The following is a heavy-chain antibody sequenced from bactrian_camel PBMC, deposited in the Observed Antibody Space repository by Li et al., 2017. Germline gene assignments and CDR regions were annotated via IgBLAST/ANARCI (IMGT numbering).Heavy chain of an antibody. CDR2: IYGGITT. CDR1: TYGYSEEF. V-gene: IGHV3S57*01. Sequence: VESGGGSVQAGGSLRLSCAASTYGYSEEFMGWFRQAPEKAREGVAAIYGGITTYYDDSVKGRFTISQDNAKPMLYLQMNALKPEDTAMYYCAAFGRDHGLGTSKCADFGYWGQGTQVTVS. D-gene: IGHD5*01. J-gene: IGHJ6*01. CDR3: AAFGRDHGLGTSKCADFGY.